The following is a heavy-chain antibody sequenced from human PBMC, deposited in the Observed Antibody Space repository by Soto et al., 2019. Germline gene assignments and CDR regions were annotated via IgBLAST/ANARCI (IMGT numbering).Heavy chain of an antibody. CDR2: IYHSGST. CDR1: GGSISSSNW. CDR3: ARESRVRRPYAFDI. D-gene: IGHD3-10*01. V-gene: IGHV4-4*02. J-gene: IGHJ3*02. Sequence: SETLSLTCAVSGGSISSSNWWSWVRQPPGKGLEWIGEIYHSGSTNYNPSLKSRVTISVDKSKNQFSLKLSSVTPADTAVYYCARESRVRRPYAFDIWGQGTMVTVSS.